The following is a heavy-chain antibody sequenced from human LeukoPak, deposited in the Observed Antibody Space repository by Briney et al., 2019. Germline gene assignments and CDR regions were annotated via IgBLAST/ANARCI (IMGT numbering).Heavy chain of an antibody. CDR2: IYYSGST. CDR1: GGSISSSSYY. CDR3: ARERIAVAGTWWFDP. Sequence: PSETLSLTCTVSGGSISSSSYYWGWIRQPPGKGLEWVGSIYYSGSTYYNPSLKSRVTISVDTSKNQFSLKLSSVTAADTAVYYCARERIAVAGTWWFDPWGQGTLVTVSS. D-gene: IGHD6-19*01. J-gene: IGHJ5*02. V-gene: IGHV4-39*07.